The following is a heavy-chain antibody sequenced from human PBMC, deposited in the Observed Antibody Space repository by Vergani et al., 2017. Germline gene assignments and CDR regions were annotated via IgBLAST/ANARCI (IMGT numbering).Heavy chain of an antibody. J-gene: IGHJ6*02. CDR1: GYTFTGYY. D-gene: IGHD3-3*01. V-gene: IGHV1-2*02. Sequence: QVQLVQSGAEVKKPGASVKVSCKASGYTFTGYYMHWVRQAPGQGLEWMGWINPNSGGTNYAQKFQGRVTMTRDTSISTAYMELSRLRSDDTAVYYCAREPFTIFGLTQYYHGMDVWGQGTTVTVSS. CDR3: AREPFTIFGLTQYYHGMDV. CDR2: INPNSGGT.